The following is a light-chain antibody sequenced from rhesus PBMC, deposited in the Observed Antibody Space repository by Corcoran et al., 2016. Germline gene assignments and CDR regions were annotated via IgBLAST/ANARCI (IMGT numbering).Light chain of an antibody. CDR3: QQSSNLWT. CDR1: QNVGSY. J-gene: IGKJ1*01. CDR2: GAS. Sequence: ETVVTQSPATLSLSPGERATLSRRASQNVGSYLAWYQQKPGQAPRLLLYGASSRATGIPDRFSGSGSGTDFTTTISSVEPKDAGIYCCQQSSNLWTFGQGTKVEIK. V-gene: IGKV3-24*04.